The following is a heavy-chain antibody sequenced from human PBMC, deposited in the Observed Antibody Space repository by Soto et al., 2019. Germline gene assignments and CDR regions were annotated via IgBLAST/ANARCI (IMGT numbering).Heavy chain of an antibody. Sequence: SETVSLTCAVYGGSFSGYYWSWIRQPPGKGLEWIGEINHSGSTNYNPSLKSRVTISVDTSKNQFSLKLSSVTAADTAVYYCARQATVSGVRTFDIWGQGTMVTVSS. CDR2: INHSGST. V-gene: IGHV4-34*01. CDR1: GGSFSGYY. J-gene: IGHJ3*02. D-gene: IGHD4-17*01. CDR3: ARQATVSGVRTFDI.